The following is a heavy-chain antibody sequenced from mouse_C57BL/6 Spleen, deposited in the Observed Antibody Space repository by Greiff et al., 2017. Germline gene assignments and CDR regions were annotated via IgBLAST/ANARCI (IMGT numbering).Heavy chain of an antibody. V-gene: IGHV1-55*01. CDR2: IYPGSGST. CDR1: GYTFTSYW. D-gene: IGHD2-4*01. Sequence: QVQLQQPGAELVKPGASVKMSCKASGYTFTSYWITWVKQRPGQGLAWIGDIYPGSGSTNYNEKFKSKATLTVDTSSSTAYMQLSSLTSEDSAVYYCAREGYDYDDEGVAYWGQGTLVTVSA. J-gene: IGHJ3*01. CDR3: AREGYDYDDEGVAY.